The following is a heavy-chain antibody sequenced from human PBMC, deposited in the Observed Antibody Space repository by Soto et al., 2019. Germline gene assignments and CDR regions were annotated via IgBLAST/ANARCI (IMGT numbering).Heavy chain of an antibody. CDR2: TYYSGST. D-gene: IGHD3-3*01. CDR3: ARGGGYYDFWSGYYYYYGMDV. V-gene: IGHV4-61*01. CDR1: GGSVSSGSYY. J-gene: IGHJ6*02. Sequence: KTSETLSLTCTVSGGSVSSGSYYWSWIRQPPGKGLEWTGYTYYSGSTNYNPSLKSRVTISGDTSKNQFSLKLSSVTAADTAVYYCARGGGYYDFWSGYYYYYGMDVWGQGTTVTVSS.